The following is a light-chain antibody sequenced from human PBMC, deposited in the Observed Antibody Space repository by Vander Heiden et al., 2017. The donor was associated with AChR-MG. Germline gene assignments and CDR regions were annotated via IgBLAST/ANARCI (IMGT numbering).Light chain of an antibody. CDR1: QSRLHSNGYNY. CDR2: WGC. J-gene: IGKJ3*01. CDR3: MHDLQTLF. V-gene: IGKV2-28*01. Sequence: DIVMTQSPLSLPVTPGEPASISCRSSQSRLHSNGYNYVDWYLQKPGQSQQLLIDWGCKRAAGAAERFSGSGSGTDFTLNSSIVEAEDVGFYYRMHDLQTLFFGDGTKVDIK.